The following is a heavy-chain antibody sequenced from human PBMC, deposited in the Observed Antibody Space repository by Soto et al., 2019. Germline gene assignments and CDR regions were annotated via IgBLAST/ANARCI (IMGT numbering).Heavy chain of an antibody. Sequence: GGSLRLSCAASGFTFSGSAMHWVRQASGKGLEWVGRIRSKANSYATAYAASVKGRFTISRDDSKNTAYLQMNSLKTEDTAVYYCTTYDFWSVPTWGQGTLVTVSS. CDR3: TTYDFWSVPT. CDR2: IRSKANSYAT. D-gene: IGHD3-3*01. J-gene: IGHJ5*02. CDR1: GFTFSGSA. V-gene: IGHV3-73*01.